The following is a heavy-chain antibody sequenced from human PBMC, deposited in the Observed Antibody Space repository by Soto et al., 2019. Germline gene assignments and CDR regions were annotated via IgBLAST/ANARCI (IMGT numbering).Heavy chain of an antibody. CDR1: GGSISSGGYY. J-gene: IGHJ6*02. D-gene: IGHD4-17*01. Sequence: PSETLSLTCTVSGGSISSGGYYWSWIRQHPGKGLEWIGYIYYSGSTYYNPSLRSRVTISVDTSKNQFSPKLSSVTAADTAVYYCARSSDYGDYEYYYYGMDVWGQGPTVTVSS. CDR3: ARSSDYGDYEYYYYGMDV. V-gene: IGHV4-31*02. CDR2: IYYSGST.